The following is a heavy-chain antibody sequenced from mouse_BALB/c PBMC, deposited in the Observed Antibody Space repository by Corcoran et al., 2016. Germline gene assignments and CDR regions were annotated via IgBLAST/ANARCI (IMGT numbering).Heavy chain of an antibody. D-gene: IGHD4-1*01. J-gene: IGHJ1*01. Sequence: EVQLQQSGAELVKPGASVKLSCTASGFNIKDTYMHWVKQRPEQGLEWIGRIDPANGNTKYDPKFQGKATIPADTASNTAYLQLSSLTSEDTAVDYCANWDGYVDVWGALTTVTVSS. V-gene: IGHV14-3*02. CDR3: ANWDGYVDV. CDR2: IDPANGNT. CDR1: GFNIKDTY.